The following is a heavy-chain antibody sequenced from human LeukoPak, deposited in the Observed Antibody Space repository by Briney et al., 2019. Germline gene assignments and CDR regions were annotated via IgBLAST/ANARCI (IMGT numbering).Heavy chain of an antibody. Sequence: GGSLRLSCASSGFTVSSNYMSWVRQAPGKGLEWVSVIYSGGSTYYADSMKGRFTISRDNSKNTLYLQMNSLRAEDTAVYYCARDAYQTYYYGSGSYRWGQGTLVTVSS. CDR2: IYSGGST. J-gene: IGHJ4*02. CDR1: GFTVSSNY. V-gene: IGHV3-66*01. D-gene: IGHD3-10*01. CDR3: ARDAYQTYYYGSGSYR.